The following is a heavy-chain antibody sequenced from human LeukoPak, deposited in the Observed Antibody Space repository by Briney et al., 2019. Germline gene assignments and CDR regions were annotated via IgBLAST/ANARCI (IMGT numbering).Heavy chain of an antibody. CDR3: ARAYCGGDCFINWFDP. D-gene: IGHD2-21*02. CDR2: INHSGNT. CDR1: GESFSKYY. Sequence: SETLSLTCAVYGESFSKYYWSWIRQPPGKGLEWIGEINHSGNTNYNPSLKSRVTISVDTSKNQFSLKLSSVTAADTAVYYCARAYCGGDCFINWFDPWGQGTLVTVSS. J-gene: IGHJ5*02. V-gene: IGHV4-34*01.